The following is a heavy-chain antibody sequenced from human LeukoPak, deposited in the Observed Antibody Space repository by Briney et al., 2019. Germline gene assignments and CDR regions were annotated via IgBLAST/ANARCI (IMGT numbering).Heavy chain of an antibody. V-gene: IGHV3-30*02. D-gene: IGHD5-24*01. J-gene: IGHJ4*02. CDR1: GFTFSSYG. CDR2: IRYDGSEK. Sequence: GGSLRLSCAASGFTFSSYGMHWVRQAPGKGLDWVAFIRYDGSEKDYADSVKGRFTISRDNSKNTVYLEMNSLRAEDTAVYYCAKDPRVGSRVATPCHWGQGTLVTVSS. CDR3: AKDPRVGSRVATPCH.